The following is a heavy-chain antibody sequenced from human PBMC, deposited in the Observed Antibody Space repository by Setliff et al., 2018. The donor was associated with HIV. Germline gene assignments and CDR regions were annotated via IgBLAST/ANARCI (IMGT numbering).Heavy chain of an antibody. CDR2: IKQGGSEK. J-gene: IGHJ4*02. CDR3: ARAYNVYDYRSDSSGYDY. Sequence: PGGSLRLSCTASGFIFSSYWMSWVRQAPGKGLEWVANIKQGGSEKYYVDSVKGRFIASTDNAKNSLFLQMNSLKAEDTAVYYCARAYNVYDYRSDSSGYDYWGQGTLVTV. V-gene: IGHV3-7*03. CDR1: GFIFSSYW. D-gene: IGHD3-22*01.